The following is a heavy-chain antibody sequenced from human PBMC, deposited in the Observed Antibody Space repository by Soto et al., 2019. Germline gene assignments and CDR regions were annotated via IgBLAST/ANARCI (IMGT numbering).Heavy chain of an antibody. D-gene: IGHD5-12*01. V-gene: IGHV1-69*12. CDR2: IIPIFGTA. Sequence: QVQLVQSGAEVKKPGSSVKVSCKASGGTLSSYAISGVRQAPGQGLEWMGGIIPIFGTANYAQKFQGRVTITADESTSTAYMVLSTLRSEDTAVYYCASSVAKYYYYGMDVWGQGTTVPVSS. CDR1: GGTLSSYA. J-gene: IGHJ6*02. CDR3: ASSVAKYYYYGMDV.